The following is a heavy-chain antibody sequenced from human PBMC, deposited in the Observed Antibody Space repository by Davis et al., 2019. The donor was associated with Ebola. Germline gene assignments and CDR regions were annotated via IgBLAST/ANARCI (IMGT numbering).Heavy chain of an antibody. CDR3: ARGARYSYGSLYIWFDP. V-gene: IGHV4-30-4*01. CDR2: IYYSGST. D-gene: IGHD5-18*01. CDR1: GGSISSGDYY. J-gene: IGHJ5*02. Sequence: LRLSCTVSGGSISSGDYYWSWIRQPPGKGLEWIGYIYYSGSTYYNPSLKSRVTISVDTSKNQFSLKLSSVTAADTAVYYCARGARYSYGSLYIWFDPWGQGTLVTVSS.